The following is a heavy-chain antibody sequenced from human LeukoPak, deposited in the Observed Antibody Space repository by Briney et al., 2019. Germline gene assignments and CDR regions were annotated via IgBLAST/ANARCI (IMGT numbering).Heavy chain of an antibody. Sequence: TGGSLRLSCAASGFIFTNFFMSWVRQAPGKGLEWVANIKQDGSEKYYVDSVKGRFTISRDNAKNSLYLQMNSLRAEDTAVYYCAREWVADYYYYYGMDVWGQGTTVTVSS. CDR2: IKQDGSEK. V-gene: IGHV3-7*01. CDR3: AREWVADYYYYYGMDV. CDR1: GFIFTNFF. J-gene: IGHJ6*02. D-gene: IGHD6-19*01.